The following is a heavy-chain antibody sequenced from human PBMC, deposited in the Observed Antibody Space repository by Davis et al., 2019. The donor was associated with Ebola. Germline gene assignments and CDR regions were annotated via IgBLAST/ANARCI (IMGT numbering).Heavy chain of an antibody. CDR3: ARARSGTSGSPDY. V-gene: IGHV1-69*13. J-gene: IGHJ4*02. Sequence: SVKVSCKASGGTFSSYAISWVRQAPGQGLEWMGGIIPIFGTANYAQKFQGRVTITADESTSTAYMELSSLRSEDTAVYYCARARSGTSGSPDYLGQGTLVTVSS. CDR1: GGTFSSYA. CDR2: IIPIFGTA. D-gene: IGHD1-26*01.